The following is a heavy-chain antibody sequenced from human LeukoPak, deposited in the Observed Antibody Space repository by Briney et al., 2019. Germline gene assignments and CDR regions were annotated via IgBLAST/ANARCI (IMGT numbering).Heavy chain of an antibody. J-gene: IGHJ4*02. V-gene: IGHV3-23*01. Sequence: GGSLRLSCAASGFTFSTYAMSWVRQAPGKGLEWVSLIGGSDGRTRYADSVKGRFTISRDNSKNTLYLQMNSLRAEDTAVYYCARARTTRGFDYWGQGTLVTVSS. CDR2: IGGSDGRT. CDR1: GFTFSTYA. CDR3: ARARTTRGFDY. D-gene: IGHD4-17*01.